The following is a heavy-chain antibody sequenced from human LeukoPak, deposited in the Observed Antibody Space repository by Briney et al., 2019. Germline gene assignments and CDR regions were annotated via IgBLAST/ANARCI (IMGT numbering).Heavy chain of an antibody. CDR1: GYTFTSYG. CDR3: ARGNYYGSGSLFYG. D-gene: IGHD3-10*01. CDR2: VNPDSGGT. Sequence: ASVKVSCKASGYTFTSYGISWVRQAPGQGLEWMGWVNPDSGGTNYQQKFQGRVTMTRDTSTSTVYMELNSLTSDDTAVYYCARGNYYGSGSLFYGWGQGTLVSVSS. J-gene: IGHJ4*02. V-gene: IGHV1-2*02.